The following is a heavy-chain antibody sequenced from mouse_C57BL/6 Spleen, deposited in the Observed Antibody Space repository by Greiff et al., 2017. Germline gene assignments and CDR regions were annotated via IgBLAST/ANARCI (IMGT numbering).Heavy chain of an antibody. D-gene: IGHD1-3*01. CDR3: ARGLSGYAMDY. CDR1: GYTFTSYW. Sequence: VQLQQSGAELVMPGASVKLSCKASGYTFTSYWMHWVKQRPGQGLEWIGEIDPSDSYTNYNQKFKGKSTLTVDKSSSTAYMQLSSLTSEDSAVYYCARGLSGYAMDYWGQGTSVTVSS. V-gene: IGHV1-69*01. CDR2: IDPSDSYT. J-gene: IGHJ4*01.